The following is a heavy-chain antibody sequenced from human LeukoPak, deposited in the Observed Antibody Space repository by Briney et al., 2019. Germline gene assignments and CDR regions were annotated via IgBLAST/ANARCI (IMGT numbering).Heavy chain of an antibody. J-gene: IGHJ3*02. CDR2: INHSGST. CDR1: GGSFSGYY. V-gene: IGHV4-34*01. Sequence: PSETLSLTCAVYGGSFSGYYWSWIRQPPGKGLEWIGEINHSGSTNYNPSLKSRVTISVDTSKNQFSLKLSSVTAADTAVYYCARRRAYYYDSSGYYHGAFDIWGQGTMVTVSS. CDR3: ARRRAYYYDSSGYYHGAFDI. D-gene: IGHD3-22*01.